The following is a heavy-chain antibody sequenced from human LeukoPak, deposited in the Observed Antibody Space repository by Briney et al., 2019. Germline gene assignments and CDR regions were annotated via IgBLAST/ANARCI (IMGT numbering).Heavy chain of an antibody. Sequence: GGSLSLSCSASGFTFSSYGMHWVRQASGKGLEWVAFIRYDGSNKYYADSVKGRFTISRDNSKNTLYLQMNSLRAEDTAVYYCAKVGHYSSSWDFDYWGQGTLVTVSS. V-gene: IGHV3-30*02. J-gene: IGHJ4*02. CDR1: GFTFSSYG. D-gene: IGHD6-13*01. CDR3: AKVGHYSSSWDFDY. CDR2: IRYDGSNK.